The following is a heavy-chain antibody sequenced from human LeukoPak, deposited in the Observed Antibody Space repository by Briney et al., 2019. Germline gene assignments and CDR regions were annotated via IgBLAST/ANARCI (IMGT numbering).Heavy chain of an antibody. J-gene: IGHJ5*02. Sequence: GESLKISCKGSGYRFTDYWIAWVRQMPGKGLEWMGIIYPDDSDIRYSPSFQGQVTISADKSISTAYLQWSSLKASDTAMYYCARRTSRVRGLTPRVDTWGQGTLVTVSS. D-gene: IGHD3-10*01. CDR2: IYPDDSDI. CDR3: ARRTSRVRGLTPRVDT. V-gene: IGHV5-51*01. CDR1: GYRFTDYW.